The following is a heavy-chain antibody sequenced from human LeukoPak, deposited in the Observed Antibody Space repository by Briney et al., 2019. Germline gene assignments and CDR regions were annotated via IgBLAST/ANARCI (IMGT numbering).Heavy chain of an antibody. D-gene: IGHD4-17*01. Sequence: SETLSLTCAVYGGSFSGYYWSWIRQPPGKGLEWIGEINHSGSTNYNPSLKSRVTISVDTSKNQFSLKLSSVTAADTAVYYCARVMTTVTPQGWFDPWGQGTLVTVSS. CDR3: ARVMTTVTPQGWFDP. CDR2: INHSGST. CDR1: GGSFSGYY. V-gene: IGHV4-34*01. J-gene: IGHJ5*02.